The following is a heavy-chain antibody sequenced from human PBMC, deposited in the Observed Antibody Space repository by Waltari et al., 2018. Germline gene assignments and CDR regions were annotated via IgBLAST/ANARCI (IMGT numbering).Heavy chain of an antibody. D-gene: IGHD3-3*01. Sequence: QVQLVQSGAEVKKPGSSVKVSCKASGGTFSSYAISWVRQAPGQGLEWMGRIIPILGIANYAQKFQGRVTITADKSTSTAYMELSSLRSEDTAVYYCARAQQHYDFWSGYFPFDPWGQGTLVTVSS. CDR3: ARAQQHYDFWSGYFPFDP. V-gene: IGHV1-69*04. J-gene: IGHJ5*02. CDR2: IIPILGIA. CDR1: GGTFSSYA.